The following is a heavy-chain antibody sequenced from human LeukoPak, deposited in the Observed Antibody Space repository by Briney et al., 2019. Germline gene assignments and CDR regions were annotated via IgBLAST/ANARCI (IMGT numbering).Heavy chain of an antibody. D-gene: IGHD2-21*02. CDR1: AFTVSNNY. V-gene: IGHV3-53*04. CDR2: IYSGGST. J-gene: IGHJ4*02. CDR3: ASSNCGGDCYHDY. Sequence: GGSLRLYGAASAFTVSNNYMSWVRHAPGNGLEGVSVIYSGGSTYYADSVKGRFTISRHNSKNTLYLQMNSLRAEDTAVYYCASSNCGGDCYHDYWGQGTLVTVSS.